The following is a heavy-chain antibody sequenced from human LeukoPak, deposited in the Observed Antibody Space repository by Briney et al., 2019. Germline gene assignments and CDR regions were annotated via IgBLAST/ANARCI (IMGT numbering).Heavy chain of an antibody. CDR3: TTAQYSGSYWTFDY. CDR2: IKSKTDGGTT. CDR1: GFSFGSYA. D-gene: IGHD1-26*01. Sequence: GGSLRLSCAASGFSFGSYALSWVRQAPGKGPEWVGRIKSKTDGGTTDYAAPVKGRFTISRDDSKNTLYLQMNSLKTEDTAVYYCTTAQYSGSYWTFDYWGQGTLVTVSS. V-gene: IGHV3-15*01. J-gene: IGHJ4*02.